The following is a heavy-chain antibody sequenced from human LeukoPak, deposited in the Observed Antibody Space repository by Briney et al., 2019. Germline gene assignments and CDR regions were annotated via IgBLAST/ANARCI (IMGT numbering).Heavy chain of an antibody. J-gene: IGHJ6*02. D-gene: IGHD2-15*01. CDR3: ARLCSPPGWYYYGMDV. V-gene: IGHV5-51*01. Sequence: GESLKISCQGSGYSFTSYWIGWVRKLPGKGLEWMGIIYTGDSDTRYSPSFQGQVTISADKSISTAYLQWSSLKASDTAMYYCARLCSPPGWYYYGMDVWGQGTTVSVSS. CDR1: GYSFTSYW. CDR2: IYTGDSDT.